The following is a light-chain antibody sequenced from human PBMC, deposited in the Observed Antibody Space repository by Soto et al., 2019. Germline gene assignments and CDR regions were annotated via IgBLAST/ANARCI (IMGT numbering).Light chain of an antibody. V-gene: IGLV2-14*01. J-gene: IGLJ1*01. CDR3: SSYSSSSTLDYV. CDR1: SSDVGGYNY. CDR2: EVS. Sequence: QSVLTQPASVSGSPGQSIALSCTGTSSDVGGYNYVSWYQQHPGNAPKLMIYEVSNRPSGVSNRFSGSKSGNTASLTISGLQAEDEADYYCSSYSSSSTLDYVFGIGTKVTVL.